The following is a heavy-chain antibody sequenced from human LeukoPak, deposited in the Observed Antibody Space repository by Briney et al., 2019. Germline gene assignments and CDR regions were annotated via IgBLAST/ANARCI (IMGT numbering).Heavy chain of an antibody. CDR1: GGSFSGYF. J-gene: IGHJ4*02. D-gene: IGHD6-19*01. CDR3: ARDSGYSSGWIDY. V-gene: IGHV4-4*07. Sequence: PSETLSLTCAVYGGSFSGYFWSWIRQPAGKGLEWIGRIYTSGSTNYNPSLKSRVTMSVDTSKNQFSLKLSSVTAADTAVYYCARDSGYSSGWIDYWGQGTLVTVSS. CDR2: IYTSGST.